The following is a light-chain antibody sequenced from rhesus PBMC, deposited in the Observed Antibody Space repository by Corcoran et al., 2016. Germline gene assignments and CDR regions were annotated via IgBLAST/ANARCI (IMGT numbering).Light chain of an antibody. J-gene: IGKJ3*01. V-gene: IGKV1-21*01. Sequence: DIQMTQSPSSLSASVGDRVTITCRASQGISSWLAWYQQKPGKAPKLLIYKASSLQSGVHSRFSGSGSGTYFPLTISRLQPEDFATYCCQQYNSAPFTFGPGTKLDIK. CDR2: KAS. CDR3: QQYNSAPFT. CDR1: QGISSW.